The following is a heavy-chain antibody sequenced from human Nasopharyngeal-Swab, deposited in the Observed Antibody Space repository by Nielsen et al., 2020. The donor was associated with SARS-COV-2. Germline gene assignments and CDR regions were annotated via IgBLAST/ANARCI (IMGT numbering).Heavy chain of an antibody. D-gene: IGHD3-9*01. CDR1: GFVVSSHY. CDR3: AYSSYYDILTGLSYAFDY. J-gene: IGHJ4*02. Sequence: GESLKISCAASGFVVSSHYMGWVRQAPGKGLEWVSVIYSGGTTYYADSVRGRFTISRLNSKNSLYLQMNSLRPEDTAVYYCAYSSYYDILTGLSYAFDYWGQGTLVTVSS. V-gene: IGHV3-53*04. CDR2: IYSGGTT.